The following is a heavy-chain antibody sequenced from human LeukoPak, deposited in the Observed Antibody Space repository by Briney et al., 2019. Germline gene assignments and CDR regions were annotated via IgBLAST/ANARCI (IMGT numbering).Heavy chain of an antibody. D-gene: IGHD5-12*01. CDR2: IYSDGST. CDR1: GFTVSSNY. V-gene: IGHV3-53*01. Sequence: GGSLRLSCAASGFTVSSNYMSWVRQAPGKGLEWVSFIYSDGSTYYADSVKGRFTISRDNARNSLYLQMNNLRGEDTAIYYCARDAGNSGYGCDLWGQGTLVTVSS. CDR3: ARDAGNSGYGCDL. J-gene: IGHJ5*02.